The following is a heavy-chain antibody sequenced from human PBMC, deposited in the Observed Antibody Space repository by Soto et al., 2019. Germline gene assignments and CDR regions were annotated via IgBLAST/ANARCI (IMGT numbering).Heavy chain of an antibody. CDR1: GFTFSSYS. J-gene: IGHJ3*02. V-gene: IGHV3-21*01. D-gene: IGHD2-15*01. Sequence: PGGSLRLSFAASGFTFSSYSMNWVRQAPGKGLEWVSSINSSSSYIYYADSVKGRFTISRDNAKNSLYLQMNSLRAEDTAVYYCARDLLGAFDIWGQGTMVTVSS. CDR2: INSSSSYI. CDR3: ARDLLGAFDI.